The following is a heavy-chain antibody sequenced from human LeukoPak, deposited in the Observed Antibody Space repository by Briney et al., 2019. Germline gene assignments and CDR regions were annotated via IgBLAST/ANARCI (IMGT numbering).Heavy chain of an antibody. J-gene: IGHJ4*02. CDR2: ISGSSSSI. Sequence: GGSLRLSCAASGFSFSSYSMNWVRQAPGKGLEWVSYISGSSSSIYYADSVRGRFTISRDNANNSLYLQMNSLRNEDTAVYYCARDQGDGVRGVNFDYWGQGTLVTVSS. CDR3: ARDQGDGVRGVNFDY. D-gene: IGHD3-10*01. V-gene: IGHV3-48*02. CDR1: GFSFSSYS.